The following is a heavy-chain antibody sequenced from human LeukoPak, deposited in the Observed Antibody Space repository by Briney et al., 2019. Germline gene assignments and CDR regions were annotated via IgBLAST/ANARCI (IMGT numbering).Heavy chain of an antibody. CDR2: IYRGENT. D-gene: IGHD1-14*01. Sequence: PGGSLRLSCAASGFTFSAYAMSWVRQAPGKGLEWVSVIYRGENTYYADSVKGRFTISRDNSRNTLYLQMNSLRVEDTAVYYCATGWSDAFDLWGQGTMVTVPS. V-gene: IGHV3-23*03. CDR3: ATGWSDAFDL. J-gene: IGHJ3*01. CDR1: GFTFSAYA.